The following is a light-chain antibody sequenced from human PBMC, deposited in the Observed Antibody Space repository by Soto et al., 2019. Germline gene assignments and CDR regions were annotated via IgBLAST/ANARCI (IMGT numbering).Light chain of an antibody. CDR3: QQYNNWPLG. CDR1: QSVSNY. V-gene: IGKV3-15*01. CDR2: DTS. J-gene: IGKJ4*01. Sequence: EIVMTQSPATLSVSPGERATLSCRASQSVSNYLAWYQQIPGQAPRLIVYDTSTRATGVPARFSSSGSGTEFTLTISSLQSEDFEVYYCQQYNNWPLGFGGGTKVEIK.